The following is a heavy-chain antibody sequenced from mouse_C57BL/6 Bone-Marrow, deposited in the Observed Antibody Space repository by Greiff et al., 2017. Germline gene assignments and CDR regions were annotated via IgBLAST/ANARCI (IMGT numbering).Heavy chain of an antibody. CDR3: ARVKSYYYGSSYWFAY. CDR1: GYTFTSYW. V-gene: IGHV1-52*01. J-gene: IGHJ3*01. D-gene: IGHD1-1*01. Sequence: QVQLQQPGAELVRPGSSVKLSCKASGYTFTSYWMHWVKQRPIQGLEWIGNIDPSDSETHYNQKFKDKATLTVDTSSSTAYMQLSSLTSEDSAVYYCARVKSYYYGSSYWFAYWGQGTLVTVSA. CDR2: IDPSDSET.